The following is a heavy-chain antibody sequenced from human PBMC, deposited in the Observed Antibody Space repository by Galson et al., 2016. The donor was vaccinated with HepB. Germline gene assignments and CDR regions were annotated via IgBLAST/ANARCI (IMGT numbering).Heavy chain of an antibody. CDR2: TNDRGNT. CDR3: ARGLPFNSLWARWFDS. CDR1: NRSFIGFY. V-gene: IGHV4-34*01. D-gene: IGHD5-18*01. J-gene: IGHJ5*01. Sequence: SETLSLTCAVNNRSFIGFYWNWIRHVPGKGLEWIGETNDRGNTNYNPSLKSRVTISADTSNNEVSLKVNSVTAADTAVYYCARGLPFNSLWARWFDSWGQGTLVTVSS.